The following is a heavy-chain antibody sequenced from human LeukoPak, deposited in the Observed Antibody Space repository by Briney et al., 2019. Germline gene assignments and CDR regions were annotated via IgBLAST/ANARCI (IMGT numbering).Heavy chain of an antibody. CDR3: ARQTFGVLYFDS. J-gene: IGHJ4*02. V-gene: IGHV4-61*02. D-gene: IGHD3-10*01. Sequence: SETLSLTCIVSGGSISRGSYHWNWIRQPAGKGLEWVGRIYNSGSTNYNPSLKSRVTISTDMSKNQFSLKLSSVTAADTAVYYCARQTFGVLYFDSWGQGTLVIVSS. CDR2: IYNSGST. CDR1: GGSISRGSYH.